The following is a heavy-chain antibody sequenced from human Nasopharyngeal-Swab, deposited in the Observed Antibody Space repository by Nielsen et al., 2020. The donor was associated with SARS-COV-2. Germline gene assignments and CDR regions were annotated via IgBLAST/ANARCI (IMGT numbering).Heavy chain of an antibody. J-gene: IGHJ2*01. Sequence: GESLKISCAASGFTFSSYAMSWVRQAPGKGLEWVSAISGSGGSTYYADSVKGRFTISRDNSKNTLYLQMNSLRAEDTAVYCCAKTAAFYYDSSAGDWYFDLWGRGTLVTVSS. V-gene: IGHV3-23*01. CDR2: ISGSGGST. CDR3: AKTAAFYYDSSAGDWYFDL. CDR1: GFTFSSYA. D-gene: IGHD3-22*01.